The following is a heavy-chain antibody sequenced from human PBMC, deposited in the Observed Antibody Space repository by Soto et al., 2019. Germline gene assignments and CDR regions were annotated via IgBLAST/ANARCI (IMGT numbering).Heavy chain of an antibody. CDR2: ISAYNGNT. CDR1: GYTFTSYG. D-gene: IGHD6-19*01. J-gene: IGHJ3*02. V-gene: IGHV1-18*01. CDR3: ARREAVAGADGAFDI. Sequence: GASVKVSCKASGYTFTSYGISWVRQAPGQGLEWMGWISAYNGNTNYAQKLQGRVTMTTDTSTSTAYMELRSLRSDDTAVYYRARREAVAGADGAFDIWGQGTMVTVSS.